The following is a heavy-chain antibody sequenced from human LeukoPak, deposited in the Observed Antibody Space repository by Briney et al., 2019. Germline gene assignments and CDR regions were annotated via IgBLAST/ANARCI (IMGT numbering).Heavy chain of an antibody. CDR1: GFTFDDYA. CDR2: ISWNSGSI. V-gene: IGHV3-9*03. D-gene: IGHD1-26*01. Sequence: GGSLRLSCAASGFTFDDYAMHWVRQAPGKGLEWVSGISWNSGSIGYADSVKGRFTISRDNAKNSLYLQMNSLRAEDMALYYCAKGLDLNFISGSYLAGFDYWGQGTLVTVSS. CDR3: AKGLDLNFISGSYLAGFDY. J-gene: IGHJ4*02.